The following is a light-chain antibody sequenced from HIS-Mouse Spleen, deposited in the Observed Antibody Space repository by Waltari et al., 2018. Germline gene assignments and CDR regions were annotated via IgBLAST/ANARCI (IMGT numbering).Light chain of an antibody. CDR1: NIGSKS. Sequence: SYVLTQPPSVSVAPGKTARITCGGNNIGSKSVHWYQQKPGQAPVLVVYDDCDRPSGIPERVSGSNSGNTATRTSSRVEAGDEADYDCQVWDSSSDHVVFGGGTKLTVL. V-gene: IGLV3-21*03. J-gene: IGLJ2*01. CDR3: QVWDSSSDHVV. CDR2: DDC.